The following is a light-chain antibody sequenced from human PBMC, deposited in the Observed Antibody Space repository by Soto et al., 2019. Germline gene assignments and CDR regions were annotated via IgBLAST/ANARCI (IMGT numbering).Light chain of an antibody. CDR2: EVE. CDR1: RSDIGDYNY. J-gene: IGLJ2*01. V-gene: IGLV2-14*03. CDR3: TSYTSTDTLVV. Sequence: QSVLTQPASVSASPGQSITISCTGTRSDIGDYNYVSWYQQRPGEAPKLILYEVENRPSGISDRFSGSKSGNTASLTISGLRTEDEADYYCTSYTSTDTLVVFGGGTKVTVL.